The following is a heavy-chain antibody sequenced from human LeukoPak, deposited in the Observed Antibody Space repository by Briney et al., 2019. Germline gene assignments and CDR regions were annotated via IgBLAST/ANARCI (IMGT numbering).Heavy chain of an antibody. V-gene: IGHV3-23*01. CDR2: ISGTHAGRQGTT. Sequence: GGSLRLSCAASGFTFSTYDMSWVRQTPGKGLEWVSAISGTHAGRQGTTYYADSVKGRFTISRDDPKNTLYLQMHSLRAEDTAIYFCAKGGYFSYDMWGQGTKVTVSP. J-gene: IGHJ3*02. CDR3: AKGGYFSYDM. CDR1: GFTFSTYD. D-gene: IGHD5-18*01.